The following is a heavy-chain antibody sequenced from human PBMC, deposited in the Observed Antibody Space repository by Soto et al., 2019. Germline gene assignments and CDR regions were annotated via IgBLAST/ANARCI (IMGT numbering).Heavy chain of an antibody. D-gene: IGHD5-18*01. J-gene: IGHJ3*02. V-gene: IGHV1-69*13. Sequence: ASVKVSCKASGGTFSNYGISWVRQAPGQGLEWMGGIIPIFGTANYAQKFLGRVTITADESTSTAYMELSSLRSEDTAIYYCARANSLQLWSQGLDNAFHIWGQGTMVTVSS. CDR1: GGTFSNYG. CDR3: ARANSLQLWSQGLDNAFHI. CDR2: IIPIFGTA.